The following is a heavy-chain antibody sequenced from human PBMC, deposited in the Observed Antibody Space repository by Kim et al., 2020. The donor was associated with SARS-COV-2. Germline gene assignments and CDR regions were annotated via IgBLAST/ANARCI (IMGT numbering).Heavy chain of an antibody. CDR1: GFTFDSYP. Sequence: GGSLRLSCVGSGFTFDSYPISWVRQAPVKGLEWVSAITGSGDYTAYADSVMGRFTISRDNSRSTLYLQMNNLRADDTAIYYCAKVGWAEFWGQGTLVTVS. CDR3: AKVGWAEF. J-gene: IGHJ4*02. V-gene: IGHV3-23*01. D-gene: IGHD1-26*01. CDR2: ITGSGDYT.